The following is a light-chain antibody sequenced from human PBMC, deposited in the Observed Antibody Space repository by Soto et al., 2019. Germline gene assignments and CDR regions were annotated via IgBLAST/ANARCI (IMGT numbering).Light chain of an antibody. CDR3: QQYNNWLT. CDR1: ESVSSN. J-gene: IGKJ4*01. CDR2: GAS. Sequence: EIGMTQSPATLSVSPGERATLSCRASESVSSNLAWYQQKPGQAPRLLIYGASTRATGIPARFSGSGSGTVFTLTISSLQSEDFALYYCQQYNNWLTFGGGTKVEIK. V-gene: IGKV3-15*01.